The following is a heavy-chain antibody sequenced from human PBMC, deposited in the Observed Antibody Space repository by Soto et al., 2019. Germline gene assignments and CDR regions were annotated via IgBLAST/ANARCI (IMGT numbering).Heavy chain of an antibody. D-gene: IGHD3-22*01. CDR1: GGSISSGDYY. J-gene: IGHJ5*01. Sequence: SETLSLTCTVSGGSISSGDYYWSWIRQPPGKGLEWIGYIYYTGSTYYNPSLKSRVSVSVDTSKNQFSLKLSSVTAADTAVYYCASSRRGNYYDSSAPFDSWGQGTLVTVSS. V-gene: IGHV4-30-4*01. CDR3: ASSRRGNYYDSSAPFDS. CDR2: IYYTGST.